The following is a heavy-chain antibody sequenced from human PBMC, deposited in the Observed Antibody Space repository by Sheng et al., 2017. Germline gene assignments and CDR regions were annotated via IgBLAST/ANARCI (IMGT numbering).Heavy chain of an antibody. CDR2: IVPIVGTP. V-gene: IGHV1-69*13. D-gene: IGHD3-10*01. Sequence: QVQLAQSGAEVKKPGSSVKVSCKASGGTFRTNAITWVRQAPGQGLEWMGGIVPIVGTPKYAQKFQGRVTVSADESTRTVYMELSSLRSEDTAIYYCARVSTIRGLINYYSGMDVWDQGP. CDR3: ARVSTIRGLINYYSGMDV. J-gene: IGHJ6*02. CDR1: GGTFRTNA.